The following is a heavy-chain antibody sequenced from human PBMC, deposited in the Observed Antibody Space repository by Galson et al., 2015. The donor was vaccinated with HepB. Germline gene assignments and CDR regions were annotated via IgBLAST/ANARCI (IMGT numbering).Heavy chain of an antibody. D-gene: IGHD2-2*01. CDR1: GFTFSSYG. V-gene: IGHV3-30*18. CDR3: AKGPGLGYCSSTSCAAFDY. J-gene: IGHJ4*02. Sequence: SLRLSCAASGFTFSSYGMHWVRQAPGKGLEWVAVISYDGSNKYYADSVKGRFTISRDNSKNTLYLQMNSLRAEDTAVYYCAKGPGLGYCSSTSCAAFDYWGQGTLVTVSS. CDR2: ISYDGSNK.